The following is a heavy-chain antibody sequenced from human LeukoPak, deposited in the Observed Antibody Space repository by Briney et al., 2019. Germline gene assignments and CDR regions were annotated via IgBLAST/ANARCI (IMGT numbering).Heavy chain of an antibody. CDR2: INPNSGGT. CDR1: GYTFTGYY. V-gene: IGHV1-2*02. D-gene: IGHD5-24*01. Sequence: GASVKISCKASGYTFTGYYMHWVRQAPGQGLEWMGWINPNSGGTNYAQKFQGRVTMTRDTSISTAYMELSRLRSDGTAVYYCARERRDGYTFDYWGQGTLVTVSS. CDR3: ARERRDGYTFDY. J-gene: IGHJ4*02.